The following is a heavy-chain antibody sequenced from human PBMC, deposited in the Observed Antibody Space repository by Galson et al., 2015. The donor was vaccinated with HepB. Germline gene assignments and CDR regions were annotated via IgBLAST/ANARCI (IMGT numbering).Heavy chain of an antibody. CDR3: ARGRDIVATSYYYGMDV. Sequence: SVKVSCKASGYTFTSYYMHWVRQAPGQGLEWMGIINPSGGSTSYAQKFQGRVTMTRDTSTSTVYMELSSLRSEDTAVYYCARGRDIVATSYYYGMDVWGQGTTVTVSS. J-gene: IGHJ6*02. CDR1: GYTFTSYY. CDR2: INPSGGST. D-gene: IGHD5-12*01. V-gene: IGHV1-46*01.